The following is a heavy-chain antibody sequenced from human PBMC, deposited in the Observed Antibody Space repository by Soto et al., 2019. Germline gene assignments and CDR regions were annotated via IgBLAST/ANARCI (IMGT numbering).Heavy chain of an antibody. CDR3: VRGDNWNDEASDY. Sequence: QVQLVESGGGVVQPGRSLRLSCAASGVMFSNHGMHWVRQAPGKGLEWVAVIWSDGNNRYYADSVKGRFTISRDNSKNTVYLQMNSLRAEDTAVYYCVRGDNWNDEASDYWGEGTLGTVSS. CDR2: IWSDGNNR. J-gene: IGHJ4*02. V-gene: IGHV3-33*01. CDR1: GVMFSNHG. D-gene: IGHD1-1*01.